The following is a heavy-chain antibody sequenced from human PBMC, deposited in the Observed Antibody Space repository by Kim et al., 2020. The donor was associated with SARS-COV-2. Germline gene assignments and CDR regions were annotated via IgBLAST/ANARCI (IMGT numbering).Heavy chain of an antibody. D-gene: IGHD5-18*01. Sequence: SETLSLTCAVYGGSFSGYYWSWIRQPPGKGLEWIGEINHSGSTNYNPSLKSRVTISVDTSKNQFSLKLSSVTAADTAVYYCARGPRVTAMVWFDYWGQGTLVTVSS. CDR2: INHSGST. CDR1: GGSFSGYY. J-gene: IGHJ4*02. V-gene: IGHV4-34*01. CDR3: ARGPRVTAMVWFDY.